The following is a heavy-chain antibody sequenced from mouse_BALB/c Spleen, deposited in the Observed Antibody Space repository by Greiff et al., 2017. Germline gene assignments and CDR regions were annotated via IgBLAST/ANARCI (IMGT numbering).Heavy chain of an antibody. V-gene: IGHV1-54*03. CDR1: GYAFTNYL. J-gene: IGHJ4*01. Sequence: QVQLQQSGAELVRPGTSVQVSCKASGYAFTNYLIEWVKQRPGQGLEWIGVINPGSGGTNYNEKFKGKATLTADKSSSTAYMQLSSLTSDDSAVYFCARSGYYAMDYWGQGTAVTVSS. D-gene: IGHD3-1*01. CDR3: ARSGYYAMDY. CDR2: INPGSGGT.